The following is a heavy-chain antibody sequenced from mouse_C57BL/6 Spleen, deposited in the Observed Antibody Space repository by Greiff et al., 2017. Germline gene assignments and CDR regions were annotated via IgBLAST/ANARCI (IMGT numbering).Heavy chain of an antibody. D-gene: IGHD6-1*01. Sequence: QVQLQQSGPELVKPGASVKISCKASGYAFSSYWLNWVKQRPGQGLEWIGLIYPGDGDTNYNGKFKGKATLTADKSSSTASMQLSSLTSEDSAGYFSAIRGSASFDYWGQGTTLTVAS. CDR1: GYAFSSYW. V-gene: IGHV1-82*01. CDR3: AIRGSASFDY. J-gene: IGHJ2*01. CDR2: IYPGDGDT.